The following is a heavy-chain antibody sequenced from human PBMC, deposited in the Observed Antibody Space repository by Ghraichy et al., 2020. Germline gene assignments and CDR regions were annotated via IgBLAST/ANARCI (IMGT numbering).Heavy chain of an antibody. J-gene: IGHJ6*02. Sequence: GSLRLSCVGSGFTFSSYNMNWVRQSPGKGLEWLSYITSSSRSIFYADSVKGRFTISRDNAQNSLYLQMNSLRDEDTAVYYCARGSTVVRFYYYDGMDVWGQGTTVTVSS. CDR1: GFTFSSYN. CDR2: ITSSSRSI. V-gene: IGHV3-48*02. CDR3: ARGSTVVRFYYYDGMDV. D-gene: IGHD4-23*01.